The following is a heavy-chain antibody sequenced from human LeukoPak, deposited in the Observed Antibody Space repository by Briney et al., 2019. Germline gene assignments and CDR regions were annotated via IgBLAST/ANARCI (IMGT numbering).Heavy chain of an antibody. V-gene: IGHV3-11*01. CDR1: GFTFSDYY. CDR2: ISSSGSTI. J-gene: IGHJ4*02. D-gene: IGHD2-2*01. CDR3: AREGCSSTSCYEEVGDY. Sequence: PGGSLRLSCAASGFTFSDYYMSWIRQAPGKGLEWVSYISSSGSTIYYADSAKGRFTISRDNAKNSLYLQMNSLRAEDTAVYYCAREGCSSTSCYEEVGDYWGQGTLVTVSS.